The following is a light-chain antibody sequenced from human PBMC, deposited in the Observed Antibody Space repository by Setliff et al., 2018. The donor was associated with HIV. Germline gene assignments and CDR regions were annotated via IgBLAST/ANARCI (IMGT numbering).Light chain of an antibody. CDR3: SSFTSTNTRV. Sequence: SGTPGQKVTISCSGSSSNIGSNTVNWYQQLPGTAPKLLIYSSNVRPSRVPDRFSGSKSGTSASLAISGLQAEDEADYYCSSFTSTNTRVFGTGTKVTVL. CDR2: SSN. CDR1: SSNIGSNT. V-gene: IGLV1-44*01. J-gene: IGLJ1*01.